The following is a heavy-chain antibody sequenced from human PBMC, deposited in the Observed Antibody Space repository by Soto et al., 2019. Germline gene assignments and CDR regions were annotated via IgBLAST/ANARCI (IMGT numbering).Heavy chain of an antibody. V-gene: IGHV4-61*08. J-gene: IGHJ4*02. Sequence: PSETLSLTCTVSGGSVNSAAYYWSWIRQSPGQGLEWIGYIFYGGSANYNPSVKSRVTISVDTSNNQFSLKLTSVTAADTAVYYCANPFGSGWEYFDDWGQGTLVTVSS. CDR1: GGSVNSAAYY. CDR3: ANPFGSGWEYFDD. CDR2: IFYGGSA. D-gene: IGHD6-25*01.